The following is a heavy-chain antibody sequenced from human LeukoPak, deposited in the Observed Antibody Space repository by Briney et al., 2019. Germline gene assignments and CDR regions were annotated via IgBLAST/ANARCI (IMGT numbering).Heavy chain of an antibody. J-gene: IGHJ6*03. CDR3: AREGYCSSTSCYKAFEFYYMDV. D-gene: IGHD2-2*02. CDR2: IYTSGST. CDR1: GGSISSYY. V-gene: IGHV4-4*07. Sequence: SETLSLTCTVSGGSISSYYWSWIRQPAGKGLEWIGRIYTSGSTNYNPSLKSRVTMSVDTSKNQFSLKLSSVTAADTAVYYCAREGYCSSTSCYKAFEFYYMDVWGKGTTVTISS.